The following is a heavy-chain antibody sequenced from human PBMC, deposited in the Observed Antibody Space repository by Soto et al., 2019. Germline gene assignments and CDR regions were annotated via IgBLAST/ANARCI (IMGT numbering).Heavy chain of an antibody. D-gene: IGHD6-6*01. CDR1: GFTFSSYR. Sequence: PGGSLRLSCAASGFTFSSYRMNWVRQAPGKGLEWVSSISSSSFSINYADSVKGRFSISRDNAQNSLHLQMNNLRAEDTAVYYCARNESSNIYGMDVWGQGTTVTVSS. CDR2: ISSSSFSI. CDR3: ARNESSNIYGMDV. J-gene: IGHJ6*02. V-gene: IGHV3-21*01.